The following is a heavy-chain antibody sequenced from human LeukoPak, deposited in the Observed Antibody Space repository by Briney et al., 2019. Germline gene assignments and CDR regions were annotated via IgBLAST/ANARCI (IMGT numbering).Heavy chain of an antibody. CDR3: ARGDSSGYDY. CDR1: GIIVSNNY. CDR2: IYGGGST. V-gene: IGHV3-53*01. D-gene: IGHD6-19*01. Sequence: GGSLRLSCAASGIIVSNNYMSWVRQAPGKGLEWVSVIYGGGSTYYAGSVKGRFTISRDKSKNTVFLQMNSLRAEDTPVYYCARGDSSGYDYWGQGTLVTVSS. J-gene: IGHJ4*02.